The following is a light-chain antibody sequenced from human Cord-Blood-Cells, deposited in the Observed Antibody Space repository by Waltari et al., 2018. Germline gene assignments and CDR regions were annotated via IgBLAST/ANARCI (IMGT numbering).Light chain of an antibody. Sequence: DLKMTQSLSSLSASVGDRVTITCRASQSISSHLNCYQQKPGKEPKLLIYAASSLQSGVPSRCSGSGAGTDFTLTISSLQPEDFATYYCHQRYSTPPLTFGGGTKVEIK. V-gene: IGKV1-39*01. CDR3: HQRYSTPPLT. CDR2: AAS. CDR1: QSISSH. J-gene: IGKJ4*02.